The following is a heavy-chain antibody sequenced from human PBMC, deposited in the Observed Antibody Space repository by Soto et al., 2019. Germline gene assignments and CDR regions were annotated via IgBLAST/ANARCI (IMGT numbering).Heavy chain of an antibody. Sequence: GSLRLSCAASVFTFSSYAMSWVRQAPGKGLEWVSAISGSGGSTYYADSVKGRFTISRDNSKNTLYLQMNSLRAEDTAVYYCAKDPGHSGPRYDFDCWGQGTLVTASS. CDR1: VFTFSSYA. D-gene: IGHD1-26*01. CDR2: ISGSGGST. CDR3: AKDPGHSGPRYDFDC. V-gene: IGHV3-23*01. J-gene: IGHJ4*02.